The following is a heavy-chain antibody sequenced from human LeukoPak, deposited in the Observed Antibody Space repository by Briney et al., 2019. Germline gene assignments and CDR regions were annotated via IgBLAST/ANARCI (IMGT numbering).Heavy chain of an antibody. CDR3: ARWAGDSSGYYYVAALD. CDR2: IYPGDCDT. D-gene: IGHD3-22*01. CDR1: GYSFTSYW. Sequence: GESLQISCKGSGYSFTSYWIGWVRQMPGKGLEWMGIIYPGDCDTRYSPSFQGQVTISADKSISTAYLQWSSLKASDTAMHYCARWAGDSSGYYYVAALDWGQGTLVTVSS. V-gene: IGHV5-51*01. J-gene: IGHJ4*02.